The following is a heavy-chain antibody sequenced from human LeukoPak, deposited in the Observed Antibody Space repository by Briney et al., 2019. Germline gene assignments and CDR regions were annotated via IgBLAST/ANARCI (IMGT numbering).Heavy chain of an antibody. D-gene: IGHD6-19*01. Sequence: SETLSLTCTVSGGSISSYYGSWIRQPPGKGLEWNGYIYYSGSTKYNPSLKSRVNISVDMSKNQFSLKLSSVTAADTAVYYCATSPFSGSFDYWGQGTLVTVSS. CDR2: IYYSGST. CDR1: GGSISSYY. V-gene: IGHV4-59*01. J-gene: IGHJ4*02. CDR3: ATSPFSGSFDY.